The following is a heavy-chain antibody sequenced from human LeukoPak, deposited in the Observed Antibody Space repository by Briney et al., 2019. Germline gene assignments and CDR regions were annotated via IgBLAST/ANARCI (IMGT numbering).Heavy chain of an antibody. Sequence: SETLSLTCTVSGGSISSYYWSWIRQPPGKGLEWIGYIYYRGSTNYNPSLKSRVTISVATSKNQFSLKLTSATAADTAMYYCARKLGPHDAFDIWGQGTMVTVSS. V-gene: IGHV4-59*08. J-gene: IGHJ3*02. CDR3: ARKLGPHDAFDI. CDR1: GGSISSYY. CDR2: IYYRGST. D-gene: IGHD7-27*01.